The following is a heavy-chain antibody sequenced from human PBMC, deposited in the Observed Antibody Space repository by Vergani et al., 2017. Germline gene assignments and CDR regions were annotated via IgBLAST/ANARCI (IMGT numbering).Heavy chain of an antibody. CDR3: ARGYSGYSRDHGIDDY. CDR2: IYTSGST. CDR1: GGSISSYY. V-gene: IGHV4-4*07. Sequence: QVQLQESGPGLVKPSETLSLTCTVSGGSISSYYWSWIRQPAGKGLEWIGRIYTSGSTYYNPSLKSRVTISVDTSKNQFSLKLSSVTAADTAVYYCARGYSGYSRDHGIDDYWGQGTLVTVSS. D-gene: IGHD5-12*01. J-gene: IGHJ4*02.